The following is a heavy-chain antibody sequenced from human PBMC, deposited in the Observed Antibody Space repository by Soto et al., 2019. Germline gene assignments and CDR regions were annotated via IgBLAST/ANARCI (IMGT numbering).Heavy chain of an antibody. V-gene: IGHV4-39*01. CDR1: GGSISSSSYY. CDR3: ASREWELLDY. D-gene: IGHD1-26*01. J-gene: IGHJ4*02. CDR2: IYYSGST. Sequence: SETLSLTCTVSGGSISSSSYYWGWIRQPPGKGLEWIGSIYYSGSTYYNPSLKSRVTISVDTSKNQFSLKLSSVTAADTAVYYCASREWELLDYWGQGTLVTVSS.